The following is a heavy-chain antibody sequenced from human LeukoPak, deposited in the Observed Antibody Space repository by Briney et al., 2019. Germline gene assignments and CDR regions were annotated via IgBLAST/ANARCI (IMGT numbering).Heavy chain of an antibody. CDR1: GGSISSYY. CDR3: ATSGGDQSFDY. D-gene: IGHD2-21*02. J-gene: IGHJ4*02. CDR2: IYYSGST. Sequence: SETLSLTCTVAGGSISSYYWSWIRQPPGKGLEWIGYIYYSGSTNYNPSLKSRVTISVDTSKNQFSLKLSSVTAADTAVYYCATSGGDQSFDYWGQGTLVTVSS. V-gene: IGHV4-59*01.